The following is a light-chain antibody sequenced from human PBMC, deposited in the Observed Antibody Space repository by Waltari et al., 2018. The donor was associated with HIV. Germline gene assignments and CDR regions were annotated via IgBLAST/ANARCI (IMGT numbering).Light chain of an antibody. CDR3: GAWDDNLDAWV. V-gene: IGLV1-44*01. CDR2: TTN. CDR1: FSNIGNNG. J-gene: IGLJ3*02. Sequence: QSVLTQAPSASGTPGQRVTISCSGSFSNIGNNGVSWFQQLTGTAPKLLIYTTNHRPSGVPDRFSGSKSGTSASLSISGLQSDDEADYYCGAWDDNLDAWVFGGGTKLSV.